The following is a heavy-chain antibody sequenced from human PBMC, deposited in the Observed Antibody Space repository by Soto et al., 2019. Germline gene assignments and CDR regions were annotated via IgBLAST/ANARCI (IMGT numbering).Heavy chain of an antibody. D-gene: IGHD2-21*01. J-gene: IGHJ5*02. Sequence: ASVKVSCKASGYPFDTYGINWVRQTPGQRPEWMGWISAYNGQTDYAQNFQGRVTMATATSTNTAYMELRNFRSDDTAVYYCARAPHELWNSYFFVAWGPGTLVTVSS. CDR3: ARAPHELWNSYFFVA. CDR1: GYPFDTYG. V-gene: IGHV1-18*01. CDR2: ISAYNGQT.